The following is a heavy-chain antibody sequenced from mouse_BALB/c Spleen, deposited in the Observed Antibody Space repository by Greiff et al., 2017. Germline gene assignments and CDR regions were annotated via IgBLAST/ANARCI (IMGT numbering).Heavy chain of an antibody. D-gene: IGHD1-2*01. CDR2: IYPGDGDT. Sequence: QVQLKQSGAELARPGASVKLSCKASGYTFTSYWMQWVKQRPGQGLEWIGAIYPGDGDTRYTQKFKGKATLTADKSSSTAYMQLSSLASEDSAVYYCARGGYYGAPDYWGQGTTLTVSS. V-gene: IGHV1-87*01. CDR3: ARGGYYGAPDY. CDR1: GYTFTSYW. J-gene: IGHJ2*01.